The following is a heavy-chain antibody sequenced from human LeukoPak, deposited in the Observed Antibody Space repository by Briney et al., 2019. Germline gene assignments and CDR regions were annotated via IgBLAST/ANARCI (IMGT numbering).Heavy chain of an antibody. CDR3: AREPSELLNHFDY. J-gene: IGHJ4*02. D-gene: IGHD1-26*01. Sequence: PGGSLRLSCAASGFTFSSYSMNWVRQAPGKGLEWVSSISSSSSYIYYADSVKGRFTISRDNAKNSLYLQMNSLRAEDTAVYYCAREPSELLNHFDYWSQGTLVTVSS. CDR1: GFTFSSYS. V-gene: IGHV3-21*01. CDR2: ISSSSSYI.